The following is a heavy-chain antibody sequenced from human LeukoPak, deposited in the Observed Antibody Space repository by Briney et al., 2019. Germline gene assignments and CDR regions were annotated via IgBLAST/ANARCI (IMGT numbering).Heavy chain of an antibody. CDR3: ARRPDYGDRIFDY. CDR1: GDSVSSKSAA. Sequence: SQTLSLTCAISGDSVSSKSAAWNWIRQSPSRGLEWLGRTYYRSKWYNGYAVSVKSRITINPDTSKNQFSLKLNSVTAADTAVYYCARRPDYGDRIFDYWGQGTLVTVSS. CDR2: TYYRSKWYN. J-gene: IGHJ4*02. D-gene: IGHD4-17*01. V-gene: IGHV6-1*01.